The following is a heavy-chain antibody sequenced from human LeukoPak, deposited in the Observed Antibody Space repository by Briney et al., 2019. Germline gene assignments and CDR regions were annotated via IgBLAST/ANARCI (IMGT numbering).Heavy chain of an antibody. V-gene: IGHV3-30*18. CDR1: GFTFSSYG. J-gene: IGHJ4*02. Sequence: GGSLRLSCAASGFTFSSYGMHWVRQAPGKGLEWVAVISYDGSNKYYADSVKGRFTISRDNSKNTLYLQMNSLRAEDTAVYYCAKDKSGGYSYGGFDYWVQGTLVTVSS. CDR3: AKDKSGGYSYGGFDY. CDR2: ISYDGSNK. D-gene: IGHD5-18*01.